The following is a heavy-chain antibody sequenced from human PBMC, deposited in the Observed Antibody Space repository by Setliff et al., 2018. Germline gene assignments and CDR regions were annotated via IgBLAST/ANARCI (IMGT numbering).Heavy chain of an antibody. V-gene: IGHV4-59*01. CDR1: GGSISSYY. Sequence: SETLSLTCSVSGGSISSYYWSWIRQPPGKGLEWIGYIYYSGSTNYNPSLKSRVTISVDTSKNQFSLKLSSVTAADTAVYYCARDRPIAAAGTFIRYYYYYGMDVWGQGTTVTVSS. CDR2: IYYSGST. J-gene: IGHJ6*02. D-gene: IGHD6-13*01. CDR3: ARDRPIAAAGTFIRYYYYYGMDV.